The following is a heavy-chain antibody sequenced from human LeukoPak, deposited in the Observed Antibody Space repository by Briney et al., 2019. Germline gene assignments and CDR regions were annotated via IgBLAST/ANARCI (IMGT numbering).Heavy chain of an antibody. CDR3: AREGDSGYYLRFVDY. J-gene: IGHJ4*02. Sequence: PSETLSLTCAVSGYSLSSGYYWGWIRQPPGKGLEWIGSIYNSGSTYYNPSHKSRVTISVDTTKNQCSLKLSSVTAADTVVYYCAREGDSGYYLRFVDYWGQGTLVTVSS. CDR2: IYNSGST. V-gene: IGHV4-38-2*02. D-gene: IGHD5-12*01. CDR1: GYSLSSGYY.